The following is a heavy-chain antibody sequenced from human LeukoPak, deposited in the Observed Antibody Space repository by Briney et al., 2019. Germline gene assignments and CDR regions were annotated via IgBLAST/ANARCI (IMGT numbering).Heavy chain of an antibody. CDR1: GFTFSSYS. J-gene: IGHJ4*02. D-gene: IGHD3-22*01. CDR3: ASMGYYYDSSGYYRY. V-gene: IGHV3-21*04. Sequence: PGGSLRLSCAASGFTFSSYSMNWVRQAPGMGLEWVSSISSSSYIYYADSVKGRFTISRDNAKNSLYLQMNSLRAEDTAVYYCASMGYYYDSSGYYRYWGQGTLVTVSS. CDR2: ISSSSYI.